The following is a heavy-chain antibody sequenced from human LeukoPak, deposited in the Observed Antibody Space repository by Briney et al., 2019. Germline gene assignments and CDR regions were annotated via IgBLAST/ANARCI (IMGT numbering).Heavy chain of an antibody. J-gene: IGHJ3*02. V-gene: IGHV3-53*01. CDR3: AKFLSSGPTNDAFDI. CDR1: GFIVSSNY. CDR2: IYSGGRT. Sequence: GGSLRLSCAASGFIVSSNYMSWVRQAPGKGLEWVSVIYSGGRTYYADSVKGRFTISRDNSKNTLYLQMNSLRAEDTAAYYCAKFLSSGPTNDAFDIWGQGTVVTVSS. D-gene: IGHD3-22*01.